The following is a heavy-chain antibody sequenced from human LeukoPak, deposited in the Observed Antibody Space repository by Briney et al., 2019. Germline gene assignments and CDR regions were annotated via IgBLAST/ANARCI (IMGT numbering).Heavy chain of an antibody. CDR3: VGITMVRGAIDY. CDR2: IRYDGSNK. CDR1: GFTFSSYG. J-gene: IGHJ4*02. V-gene: IGHV3-30*02. Sequence: GGSLRLSCAASGFTFSSYGMHWVRQAPGKRLEWVAFIRYDGSNKYYADSVKGRFTISRDNSKNTLYLQMNSLRAEDTAVYYCVGITMVRGAIDYWGQGTLVTVSS. D-gene: IGHD3-10*01.